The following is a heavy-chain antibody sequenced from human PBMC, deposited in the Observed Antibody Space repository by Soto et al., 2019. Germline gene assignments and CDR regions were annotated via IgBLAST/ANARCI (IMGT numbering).Heavy chain of an antibody. J-gene: IGHJ4*02. V-gene: IGHV4-31*03. CDR2: IYYSGSS. CDR3: ARASGDSPLDY. Sequence: QVQLQESGPGLVKPSQTRSLTCTVSGGSISSGGYYWSWIRQHPGKGWEWIGYIYYSGSSYYNPSLKSRVTISVDTSKNQVSLKLISVTAADTDVYYCARASGDSPLDYWGQGALVTVSS. CDR1: GGSISSGGYY. D-gene: IGHD3-3*01.